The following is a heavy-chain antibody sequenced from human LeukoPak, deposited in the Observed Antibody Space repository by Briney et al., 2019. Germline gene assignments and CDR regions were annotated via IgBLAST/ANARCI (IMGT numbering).Heavy chain of an antibody. Sequence: GSLRLSCAASGFTVSSNYMSWVRQAPGKGLEWIGYIYYSGSTNYNPSLKSRVTISVDTSKNQFSLKLSSVTAADTAVYYCARGDGYNPFDYWGQGTLVTVSS. CDR2: IYYSGST. CDR1: GFTVSSNY. J-gene: IGHJ4*02. D-gene: IGHD5-24*01. CDR3: ARGDGYNPFDY. V-gene: IGHV4-59*02.